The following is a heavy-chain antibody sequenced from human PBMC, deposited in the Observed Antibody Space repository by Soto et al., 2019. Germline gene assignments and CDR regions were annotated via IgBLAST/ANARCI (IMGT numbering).Heavy chain of an antibody. CDR1: GYTFTTYY. Sequence: QVQLVQSGAEVKNPGASVKVSCKASGYTFTTYYLHWLRQARGQGLEWMGIITPSSGSTRYEQKFQDRVTMTGDTSTTTVYMEPSSLSSEDTAVYYCARAVSTKTAAIDYWGQGTLVTVSS. V-gene: IGHV1-46*01. CDR2: ITPSSGST. D-gene: IGHD4-17*01. CDR3: ARAVSTKTAAIDY. J-gene: IGHJ4*02.